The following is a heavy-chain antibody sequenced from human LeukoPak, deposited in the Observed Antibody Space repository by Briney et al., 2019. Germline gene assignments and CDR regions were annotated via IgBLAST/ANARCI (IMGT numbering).Heavy chain of an antibody. V-gene: IGHV3-21*01. D-gene: IGHD1-1*01. CDR2: IGHFTGDI. J-gene: IGHJ4*01. CDR1: GFTFKSSS. CDR3: ARDPYTGSMFDY. Sequence: GGSLRLSCVTSGFTFKSSSVSWVRQAPGKGLEWVAFIGHFTGDIFYADSGKGRFNISRDDAKVSVYPQMNSLRVDDTAVYFCARDPYTGSMFDYWGHGTLVTVSS.